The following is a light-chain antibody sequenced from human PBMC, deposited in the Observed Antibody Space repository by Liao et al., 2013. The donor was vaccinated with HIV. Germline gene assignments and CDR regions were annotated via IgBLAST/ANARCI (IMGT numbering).Light chain of an antibody. CDR1: NIGTKS. Sequence: SYVLTQPSSVSVAPGKTARLTCGGDNIGTKSVHWYQQKPGQAPVLVIYYDTDRPSGIPERFSGSNSGNTATLTITRVEAGDEADYYCQVWDSSSDHVVFGGGTKVTVL. CDR3: QVWDSSSDHVV. J-gene: IGLJ2*01. CDR2: YDT. V-gene: IGLV3-21*01.